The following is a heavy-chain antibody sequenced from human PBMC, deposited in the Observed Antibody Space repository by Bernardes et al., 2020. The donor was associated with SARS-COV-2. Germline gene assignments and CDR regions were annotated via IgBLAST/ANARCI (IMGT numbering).Heavy chain of an antibody. CDR1: GFSLSPSGVG. CDR2: IYWDDDK. CDR3: AHRGSPLSLKPFLV. D-gene: IGHD3-3*01. Sequence: SGPTLLKPTQTLTLTCTFSGFSLSPSGVGVGWIRQPPGKALEWLALIYWDDDKRYSPSLKSRLTITKDTSKNQVVLTMTNMDPVDTATYYCAHRGSPLSLKPFLVWGQGTLVTVSS. V-gene: IGHV2-5*02. J-gene: IGHJ4*02.